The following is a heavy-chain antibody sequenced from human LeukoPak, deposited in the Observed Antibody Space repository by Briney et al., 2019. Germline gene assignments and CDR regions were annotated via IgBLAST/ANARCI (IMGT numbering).Heavy chain of an antibody. V-gene: IGHV3-23*01. J-gene: IGHJ4*02. CDR2: ISGSGGST. CDR1: GFTFSSYA. CDR3: AKVGEDYYDSSGYVDY. D-gene: IGHD3-22*01. Sequence: GGSLRLSCAASGFTFSSYAMSWVRQAPGKGLEWVSAISGSGGSTYYADSVKGRFTIARDNSKNTLYLQMNSLRAEDTAVYYCAKVGEDYYDSSGYVDYWGQGTLVTVSS.